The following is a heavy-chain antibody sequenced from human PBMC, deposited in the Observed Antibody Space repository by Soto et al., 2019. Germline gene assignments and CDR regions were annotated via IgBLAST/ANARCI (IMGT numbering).Heavy chain of an antibody. V-gene: IGHV4-39*01. J-gene: IGHJ4*02. Sequence: QLQLQESGPGLVTPSETLSLTCTVSGGSISSSSYYWGWIRQPPGKGLEWIGSIYYSGSTYYNPSLQSRVTISVDTSKNQFALKLSSVTAADTAVYYCARGSSIAARPFDYWGQGTLVTISS. CDR2: IYYSGST. CDR1: GGSISSSSYY. D-gene: IGHD6-6*01. CDR3: ARGSSIAARPFDY.